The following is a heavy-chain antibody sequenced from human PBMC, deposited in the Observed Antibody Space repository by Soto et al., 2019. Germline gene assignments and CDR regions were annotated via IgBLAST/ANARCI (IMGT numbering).Heavy chain of an antibody. J-gene: IGHJ3*02. V-gene: IGHV2-70*04. Sequence: SGPTLVNPTQTLTLTCTFSGFSLSASGMRVTWIRQPPGKALEWLARIDWDDDKFYNTSLKTRLTISKDTSKNQVVLTMTNMDPVDTATYYCVHIFPRNYEIWGQGTMVTVSS. D-gene: IGHD3-3*01. CDR3: VHIFPRNYEI. CDR1: GFSLSASGMR. CDR2: IDWDDDK.